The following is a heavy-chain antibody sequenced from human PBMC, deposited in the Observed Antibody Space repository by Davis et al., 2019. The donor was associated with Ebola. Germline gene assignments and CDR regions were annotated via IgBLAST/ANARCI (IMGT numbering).Heavy chain of an antibody. D-gene: IGHD2-8*01. CDR3: AKPKGFYCTNGVCYSDYYGMDV. CDR1: GFTFSSYA. V-gene: IGHV3-23*01. J-gene: IGHJ6*02. Sequence: GGSLRLSCAASGFTFSSYAMSWVRQAPGKGLEWVSAISGSGGSTYYADSVKGRFTISRDNSKNTLYLQMNSLRAEDTAVYYCAKPKGFYCTNGVCYSDYYGMDVWGQGTTVTVSS. CDR2: ISGSGGST.